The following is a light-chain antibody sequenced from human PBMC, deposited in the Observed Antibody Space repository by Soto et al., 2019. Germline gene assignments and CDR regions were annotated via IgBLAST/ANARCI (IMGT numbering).Light chain of an antibody. Sequence: QVPRAGYYWSACVAARVNVNCRASQGISSWLAWYQQKPGKAPKLPIYAASSLQSGVPSRFSGSGTGTDITLTISLLKPADSLTCYCQHAANLPITCALGTRLEIK. CDR1: QGISSW. CDR2: AAS. J-gene: IGKJ5*01. CDR3: QHAANLPIT. V-gene: IGKV1-12*01.